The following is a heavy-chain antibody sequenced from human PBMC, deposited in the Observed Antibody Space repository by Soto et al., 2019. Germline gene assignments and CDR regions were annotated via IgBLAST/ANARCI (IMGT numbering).Heavy chain of an antibody. Sequence: PGGSLRLSCAASGFTFSSYGMHWVRQAPGKGLEWVAVISYDGSNKYYADSVKGRFTISRDNSKNTLYLQMNSLRAEDTAVYYCASLAVAGTPFDYWGQGTLVTVSS. V-gene: IGHV3-30*03. CDR1: GFTFSSYG. J-gene: IGHJ4*02. CDR2: ISYDGSNK. CDR3: ASLAVAGTPFDY. D-gene: IGHD6-19*01.